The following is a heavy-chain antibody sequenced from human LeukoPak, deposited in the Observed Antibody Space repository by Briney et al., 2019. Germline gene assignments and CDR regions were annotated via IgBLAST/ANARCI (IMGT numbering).Heavy chain of an antibody. Sequence: GGSLRPSWAASGFTVSTYGIHWVRQAPGKGLEWVAAIWYDGTTRYYAESVKGRFTISRDTSQNTVYLQMNRLGAEDAGVYYCARDSSAWTDWEFWGQGTLVTVSS. CDR2: IWYDGTTR. V-gene: IGHV3-33*01. CDR3: ARDSSAWTDWEF. J-gene: IGHJ4*02. D-gene: IGHD6-19*01. CDR1: GFTVSTYG.